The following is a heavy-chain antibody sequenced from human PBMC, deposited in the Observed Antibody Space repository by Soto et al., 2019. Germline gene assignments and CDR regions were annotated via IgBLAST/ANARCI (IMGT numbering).Heavy chain of an antibody. CDR3: ASNVEAVGARPSDS. CDR1: GYTFISYA. D-gene: IGHD1-26*01. CDR2: INAGNGNT. Sequence: ASVKVSCKASGYTFISYAMNWVRQAPGQRLEWMGWINAGNGNTKYSQKFQGRVTITRDTSASTAYMELSSLRSEDTAVYYCASNVEAVGARPSDSWGQGTLVTVSS. J-gene: IGHJ4*02. V-gene: IGHV1-3*01.